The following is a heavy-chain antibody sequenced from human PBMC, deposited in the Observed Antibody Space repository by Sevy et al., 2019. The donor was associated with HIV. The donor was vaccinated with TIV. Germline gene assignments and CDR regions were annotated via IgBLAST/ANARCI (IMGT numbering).Heavy chain of an antibody. V-gene: IGHV3-21*01. J-gene: IGHJ3*02. CDR2: ISSASGYI. D-gene: IGHD4-17*01. CDR3: VRAGPRHYGFDI. Sequence: GGSLRLSCVASGFIFSRDTMNWVRPAPGKGLEWVSSISSASGYINYADSLKGRLTISRDNAKNSLYLQMNSLRADDTAIYYCVRAGPRHYGFDIWGQGTMVTVSS. CDR1: GFIFSRDT.